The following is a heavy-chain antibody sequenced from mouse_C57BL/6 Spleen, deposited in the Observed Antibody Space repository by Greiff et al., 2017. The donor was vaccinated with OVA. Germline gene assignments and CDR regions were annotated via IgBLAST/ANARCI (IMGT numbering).Heavy chain of an antibody. J-gene: IGHJ1*03. CDR1: GFSFNTYA. Sequence: EVKLVESGGGLVQPKGSLKLSCAASGFSFNTYAMTWVRQAPGKGLEWVARIRSKSNNYATYYADSVKDRFTISRDDSESMLYLQMNNLKTEDTAMYYCVRHGKFITTVVDDWYFDVWGTGTTVTVSS. D-gene: IGHD1-1*01. CDR3: VRHGKFITTVVDDWYFDV. CDR2: IRSKSNNYAT. V-gene: IGHV10-1*01.